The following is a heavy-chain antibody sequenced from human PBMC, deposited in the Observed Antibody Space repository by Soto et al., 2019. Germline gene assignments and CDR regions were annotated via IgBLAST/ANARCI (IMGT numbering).Heavy chain of an antibody. Sequence: ASVKVSCKVSGYTLTELSMHWVRQAPGKGLEWMGGFDPEDGETIYAQKFQGRVTMTEDTSTDTAYMELSSLRSEDTAVYYCATVDEYSSSFTHYCLDVWGEGTTVTVCS. CDR2: FDPEDGET. CDR1: GYTLTELS. CDR3: ATVDEYSSSFTHYCLDV. V-gene: IGHV1-24*01. J-gene: IGHJ6*04. D-gene: IGHD6-6*01.